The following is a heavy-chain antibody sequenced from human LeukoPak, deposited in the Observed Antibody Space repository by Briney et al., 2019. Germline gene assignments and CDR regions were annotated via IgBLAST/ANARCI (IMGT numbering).Heavy chain of an antibody. D-gene: IGHD6-13*01. Sequence: ASVKVSCKASGYTFTGYYIHWVRQAPGQGLEWMGRINPNTGGTNYAQKVQGRVTMTRDTSITTAYMELSRLTSDDTAIYYCAKVPPSITAAGNWLDPWGQGALVTVSS. V-gene: IGHV1-2*06. CDR1: GYTFTGYY. CDR2: INPNTGGT. CDR3: AKVPPSITAAGNWLDP. J-gene: IGHJ5*02.